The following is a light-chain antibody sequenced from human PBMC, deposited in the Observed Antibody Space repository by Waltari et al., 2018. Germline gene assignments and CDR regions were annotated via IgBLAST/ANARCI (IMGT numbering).Light chain of an antibody. CDR2: DVT. Sequence: QSALTQPASVSGSPGQSITISCSGTSSDVVSYNYFSWYQQHPGKAPKLMIYDVTKRPSGVSNRFSGSKSGNTASLTISGLQAEDEADYYCSSYTTSSTLVFGGGTKLTVL. J-gene: IGLJ3*02. V-gene: IGLV2-14*01. CDR1: SSDVVSYNY. CDR3: SSYTTSSTLV.